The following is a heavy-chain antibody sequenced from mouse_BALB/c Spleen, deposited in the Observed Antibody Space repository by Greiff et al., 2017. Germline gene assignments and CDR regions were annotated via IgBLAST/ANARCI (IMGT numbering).Heavy chain of an antibody. Sequence: VQLQQPGAELVMPGASVKMSCKASGYTFTDYWMHWVKQRPGQGLEWIGAIDTSDSYTSYNQKFKGKATLTVDESSSTAYMQLSSLTSEDSAVYCCARSKGGYYGVYWGQGTTLTVAS. CDR1: GYTFTDYW. CDR3: ARSKGGYYGVY. D-gene: IGHD2-3*01. CDR2: IDTSDSYT. V-gene: IGHV1-69*01. J-gene: IGHJ2*01.